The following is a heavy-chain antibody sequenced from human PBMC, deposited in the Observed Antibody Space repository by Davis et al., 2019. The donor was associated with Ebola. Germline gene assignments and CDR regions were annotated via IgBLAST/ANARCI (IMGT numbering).Heavy chain of an antibody. CDR2: ISSSGSTL. J-gene: IGHJ4*02. CDR3: ARDPYRGSYQTSYFDY. Sequence: GESLKISCAASGFTFSDYYMGWIRQAPGKGLELVSYISSSGSTLYYADSLKGRFAISRDNANSSLFLQMNSLRVEDTAIYYCARDPYRGSYQTSYFDYWGQGTLVTVSS. D-gene: IGHD1-26*01. CDR1: GFTFSDYY. V-gene: IGHV3-11*04.